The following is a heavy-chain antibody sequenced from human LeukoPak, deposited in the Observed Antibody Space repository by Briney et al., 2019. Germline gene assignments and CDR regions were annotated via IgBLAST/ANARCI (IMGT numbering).Heavy chain of an antibody. Sequence: ASVKVFCKASGYTFTGYYMHWVRQAPGQGLEWMGWINPNSGDTNYAQKFQGRVTMTRDTSISTAYMEVNSLTSDDTAVYYCARDLPKTGYVGALDIWGQGTMVTVSS. J-gene: IGHJ3*02. D-gene: IGHD5-12*01. V-gene: IGHV1-2*02. CDR1: GYTFTGYY. CDR2: INPNSGDT. CDR3: ARDLPKTGYVGALDI.